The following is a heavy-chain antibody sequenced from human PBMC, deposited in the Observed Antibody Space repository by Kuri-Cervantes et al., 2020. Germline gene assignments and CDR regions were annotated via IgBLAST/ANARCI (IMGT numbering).Heavy chain of an antibody. Sequence: GGSLRLSCAASGFTFSSYAMHWVRQAPGKGLEWVAVISYDGSNKYYADSVKGRFTISRDNSKNTLYLQMNSLRAEDTAVYYCAREIIRYSDYWGQGTLVTVSS. CDR1: GFTFSSYA. D-gene: IGHD3-9*01. CDR3: AREIIRYSDY. J-gene: IGHJ4*02. V-gene: IGHV3-30-3*01. CDR2: ISYDGSNK.